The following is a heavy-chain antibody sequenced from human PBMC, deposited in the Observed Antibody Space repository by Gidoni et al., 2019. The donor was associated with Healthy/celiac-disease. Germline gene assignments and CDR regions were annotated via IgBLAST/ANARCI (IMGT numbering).Heavy chain of an antibody. CDR3: AREGDAVEGWYFSYAFDI. CDR1: GFTFSSYA. CDR2: ISYDGSNK. J-gene: IGHJ3*02. V-gene: IGHV3-30*01. D-gene: IGHD6-19*01. Sequence: QVQLVESGGGVVQPGRSLRPSCAAPGFTFSSYAMHWVRQAPGKGLEWVAVISYDGSNKYYADSVKGRFTISRDNSKNTLYLQMNSLRAEDTAVYYCAREGDAVEGWYFSYAFDIWGQGTMVTVSS.